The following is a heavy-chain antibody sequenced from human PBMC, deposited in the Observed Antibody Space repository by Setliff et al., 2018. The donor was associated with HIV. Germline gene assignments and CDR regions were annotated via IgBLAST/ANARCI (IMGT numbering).Heavy chain of an antibody. V-gene: IGHV3-21*01. D-gene: IGHD2-15*01. CDR1: GFTFSTYS. CDR2: ISSGPTYI. CDR3: ATVHPYSDYMGV. Sequence: GGSLRLSCAASGFTFSTYSMTWVRQAPGKGLEWVSSISSGPTYIYYADSLKGRFTIARDNAKNSLYLQMNGLRDEDTAVYYCATVHPYSDYMGVWGKGTTVTVSS. J-gene: IGHJ6*03.